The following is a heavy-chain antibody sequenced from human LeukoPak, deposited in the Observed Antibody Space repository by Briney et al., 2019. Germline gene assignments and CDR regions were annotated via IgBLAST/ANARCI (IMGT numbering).Heavy chain of an antibody. CDR1: EFTFDDYG. CDR2: INWNGGST. Sequence: PGGSLRLSCAASEFTFDDYGMSWVRQAPGKGLKWVSGINWNGGSTGYADSVKGRFTISRDNAKNSLYLQMNSLRAEDTALYYCARERIRYYGSGSYNAFDIWGQGTRVTVSS. V-gene: IGHV3-20*04. D-gene: IGHD3-10*01. CDR3: ARERIRYYGSGSYNAFDI. J-gene: IGHJ3*02.